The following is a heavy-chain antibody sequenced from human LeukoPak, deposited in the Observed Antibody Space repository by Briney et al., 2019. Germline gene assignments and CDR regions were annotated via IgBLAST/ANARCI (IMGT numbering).Heavy chain of an antibody. CDR3: ARAGTSIAAAGTFYYYYMDV. CDR1: GFTFSSYS. D-gene: IGHD6-13*01. V-gene: IGHV3-21*01. CDR2: ISCSSSYI. Sequence: GGSLRLXCAASGFTFSSYSMNWVRPAPGKALEWVSSISCSSSYIFYADSVKGRFTISRDNDKNSLYLQMNSLRAEDTAVYYCARAGTSIAAAGTFYYYYMDVWGKGTTVTVSS. J-gene: IGHJ6*03.